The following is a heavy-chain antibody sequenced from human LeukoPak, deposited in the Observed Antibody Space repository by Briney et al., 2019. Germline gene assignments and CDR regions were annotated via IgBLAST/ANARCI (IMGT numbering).Heavy chain of an antibody. CDR2: INHSGST. J-gene: IGHJ4*02. V-gene: IGHV4-39*07. Sequence: SETLSLTCTVSGGSISSSSYYWGWIRQPPGKGLEWIGEINHSGSTNYNPSLKSRVTISVDTSKNQFSLKLSSVTAADTAVYYCARRQPRIVGATRHLDYWGQGTLVTVSS. CDR3: ARRQPRIVGATRHLDY. CDR1: GGSISSSSYY. D-gene: IGHD1-26*01.